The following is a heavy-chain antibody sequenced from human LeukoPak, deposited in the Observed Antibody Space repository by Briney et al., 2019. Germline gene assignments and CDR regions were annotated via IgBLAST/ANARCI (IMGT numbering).Heavy chain of an antibody. CDR3: ARAPFRIAVAGAFDY. CDR2: ISAYNGHT. D-gene: IGHD6-19*01. CDR1: GYTFTNYG. Sequence: ASVKVSCKASGYTFTNYGISWVRQAPGQGLEWMGWISAYNGHTNYAQKFQGRVTMTRDTSISTAYMELSRLRSDDTAVYYCARAPFRIAVAGAFDYWGQGTLVTVSS. V-gene: IGHV1-18*01. J-gene: IGHJ4*02.